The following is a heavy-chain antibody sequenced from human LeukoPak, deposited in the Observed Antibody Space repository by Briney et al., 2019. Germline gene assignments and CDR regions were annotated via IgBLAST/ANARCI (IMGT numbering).Heavy chain of an antibody. CDR3: ARRRSGSYFPDY. J-gene: IGHJ4*02. CDR2: INPNSGGT. CDR1: GYTFTGYY. D-gene: IGHD1-26*01. Sequence: ASVKVSCKASGYTFTGYYMHWVRQAPGQGLEWMGWINPNSGGTNYAQKFQGRVTMTRDMSISTAYMELSRLRSDDTAVYYCARRRSGSYFPDYWGQGTLVTVSS. V-gene: IGHV1-2*02.